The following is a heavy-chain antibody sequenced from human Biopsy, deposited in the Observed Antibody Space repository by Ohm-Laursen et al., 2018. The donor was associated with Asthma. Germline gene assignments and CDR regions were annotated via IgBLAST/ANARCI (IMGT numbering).Heavy chain of an antibody. V-gene: IGHV3-33*01. J-gene: IGHJ6*02. Sequence: SLRLSCAASGITFSTYGMHWVRQAPGKGLEWVSFIWYDGRKKTNADSVKGRFTISRDNSKNTLYLQMNSLRAEDTAVYYCARKIAARGGMGVWGQGTTVTVSS. D-gene: IGHD6-6*01. CDR2: IWYDGRKK. CDR3: ARKIAARGGMGV. CDR1: GITFSTYG.